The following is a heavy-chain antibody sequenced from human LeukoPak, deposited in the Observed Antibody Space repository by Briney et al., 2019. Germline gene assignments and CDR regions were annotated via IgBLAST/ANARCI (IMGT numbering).Heavy chain of an antibody. CDR2: ISSSSSYI. CDR3: ASHHLYSSSSSLDY. CDR1: GFTFSSYS. V-gene: IGHV3-21*01. Sequence: PGGSLRLFCAASGFTFSSYSMNWVRQAPGKGLEWVSSISSSSSYIYYADSVKGRFTISRDNAKNSLYLQMNSLRAEDTAVYYCASHHLYSSSSSLDYWGQGTLVTVSS. D-gene: IGHD6-13*01. J-gene: IGHJ4*02.